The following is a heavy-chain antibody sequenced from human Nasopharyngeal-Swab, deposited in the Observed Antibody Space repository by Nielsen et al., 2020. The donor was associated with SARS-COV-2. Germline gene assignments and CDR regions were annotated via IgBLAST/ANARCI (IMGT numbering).Heavy chain of an antibody. CDR1: GFTFSSHA. CDR3: ARDAPAHYGAFY. V-gene: IGHV3-30*04. J-gene: IGHJ4*02. D-gene: IGHD4-17*01. Sequence: GESLKISCTAAGFTFSSHAMHWVRQAPGKGLEWVAFIAHDASNEYYGDSVKGRFSISRDSSKNTLYLQMDRLRGEDTAVYYCARDAPAHYGAFYWGRGTLVTVSS. CDR2: IAHDASNE.